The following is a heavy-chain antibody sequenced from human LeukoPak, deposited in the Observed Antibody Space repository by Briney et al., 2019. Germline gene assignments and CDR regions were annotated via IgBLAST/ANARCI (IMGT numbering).Heavy chain of an antibody. V-gene: IGHV5-51*01. Sequence: GESLKISCKGSGYSFTSYCIGWVRHMPRKGLEWMGIIYPGDSDTTYSPSFEGQLTISADKSISTASLQWSSLEASDTAMYYCARRSGWYDLPYYFDYWGQGTLVTVSS. CDR2: IYPGDSDT. CDR3: ARRSGWYDLPYYFDY. D-gene: IGHD6-19*01. CDR1: GYSFTSYC. J-gene: IGHJ4*02.